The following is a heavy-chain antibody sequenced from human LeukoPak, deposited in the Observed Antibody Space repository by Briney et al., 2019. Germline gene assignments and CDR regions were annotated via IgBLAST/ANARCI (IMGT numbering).Heavy chain of an antibody. V-gene: IGHV4-39*01. CDR2: IYYSGST. CDR3: ARHYCSSTSCYALSDYYYGMDV. CDR1: GGSISSGSSY. Sequence: SETLSLTCTVSGGSISSGSSYWGWIRQPPGKGREWIGSIYYSGSTYYNPSLKSRVTVSVDTSKNQFSLKLSSVTAADTAVYYCARHYCSSTSCYALSDYYYGMDVWGQGTTVTVSS. D-gene: IGHD2-2*01. J-gene: IGHJ6*02.